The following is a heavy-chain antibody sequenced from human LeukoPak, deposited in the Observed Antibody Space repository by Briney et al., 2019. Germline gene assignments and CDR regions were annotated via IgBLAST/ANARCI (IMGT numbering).Heavy chain of an antibody. V-gene: IGHV3-15*01. CDR3: TTGYKNAFDI. Sequence: SGGSLRLSCAASGFTFSTYGMNWVRQAPGKGLEWVGRIKSKTDGGTTDYAAPVKGRFTISRDDSKNTLYLQMNSLKTEDTAVYYCTTGYKNAFDIWGQGTMVTVSS. CDR1: GFTFSTYG. CDR2: IKSKTDGGTT. D-gene: IGHD1-1*01. J-gene: IGHJ3*02.